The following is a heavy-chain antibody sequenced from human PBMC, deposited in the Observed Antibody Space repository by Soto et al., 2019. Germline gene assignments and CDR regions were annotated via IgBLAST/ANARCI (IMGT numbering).Heavy chain of an antibody. CDR3: ARGSDGVWNWFDP. V-gene: IGHV4-30-2*01. Sequence: PSETLSLTCAVSGGSISSGFHSWSWIRQPPGQGLEWIGYIYNSGNTYYNPSLMSRVTISVDRSQNHFSLKLTSVTAADTAVYYCARGSDGVWNWFDPWGQGTQVTVSS. CDR1: GGSISSGFHS. CDR2: IYNSGNT. D-gene: IGHD2-21*02. J-gene: IGHJ5*02.